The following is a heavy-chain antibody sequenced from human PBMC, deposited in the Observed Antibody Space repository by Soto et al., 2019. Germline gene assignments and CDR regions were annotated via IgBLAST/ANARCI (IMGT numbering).Heavy chain of an antibody. CDR3: ARCRTHDYGAYSWDY. CDR1: GGTFSSYA. D-gene: IGHD4-17*01. V-gene: IGHV1-69*12. CDR2: IIPIFGTA. J-gene: IGHJ4*02. Sequence: QVQLVQSGAEVKKPGSSVKVSCKASGGTFSSYAISWVRQAPGQGLEWMGGIIPIFGTANYAQKFQGRVTITADESTSTAYMERSSRRSEDTAVYYCARCRTHDYGAYSWDYWGQGTLVTVSS.